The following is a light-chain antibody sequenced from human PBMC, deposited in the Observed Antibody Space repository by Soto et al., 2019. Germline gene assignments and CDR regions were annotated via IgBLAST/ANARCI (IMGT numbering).Light chain of an antibody. Sequence: DIQMTQSPSTLSASVGDRVIITCRASQNINTWLAWYQQKPGKAPKLLISKASSLESGVPSRFSGSGSGTEFTLTISSLQPDDFATYYCQQYNSYATFGPGTKVDVK. CDR1: QNINTW. J-gene: IGKJ2*01. CDR3: QQYNSYAT. CDR2: KAS. V-gene: IGKV1-5*03.